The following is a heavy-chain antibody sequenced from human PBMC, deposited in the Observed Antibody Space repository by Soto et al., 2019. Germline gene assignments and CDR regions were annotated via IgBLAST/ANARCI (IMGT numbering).Heavy chain of an antibody. Sequence: GGSLRLSCAASGFTFSSYGMHWVRQAPGKGLEWVAVIWYDGSNKYYADSVKGRFTISRDNSKNTLYLQMNSLRAEDTAVYYCAREQRGYGDLLDGMDVWGQGTTVTVSS. CDR1: GFTFSSYG. CDR3: AREQRGYGDLLDGMDV. J-gene: IGHJ6*02. CDR2: IWYDGSNK. V-gene: IGHV3-33*01. D-gene: IGHD4-17*01.